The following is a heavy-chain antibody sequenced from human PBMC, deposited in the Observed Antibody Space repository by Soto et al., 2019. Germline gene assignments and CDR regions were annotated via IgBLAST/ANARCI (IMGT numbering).Heavy chain of an antibody. J-gene: IGHJ3*01. CDR1: GFTFSSYA. CDR2: INSDGTIT. D-gene: IGHD1-1*01. Sequence: PGGSLRLSCAASGFTFSSYAMTWVRQAPGKGLEWVSRINSDGTITPYADSVKGRFTISRDNAKNTLYLQMHSLRAEDTALYFCVRDRGYPDSFDVWGRGTMVTVSS. V-gene: IGHV3-74*01. CDR3: VRDRGYPDSFDV.